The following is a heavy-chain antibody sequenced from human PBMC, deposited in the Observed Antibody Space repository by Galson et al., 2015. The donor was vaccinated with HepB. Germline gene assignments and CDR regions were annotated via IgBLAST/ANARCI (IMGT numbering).Heavy chain of an antibody. CDR1: GFTFSSYS. J-gene: IGHJ4*02. Sequence: SLRLSCAASGFTFSSYSMNWVRQAPGKGLEWVSSISSSSSYIYYADSVKGRFTISRDNAKNSLYLQMNSLRAEDTAVYYCARDAMVRGVMGPWGQGTLVTVSS. CDR2: ISSSSSYI. D-gene: IGHD3-10*01. CDR3: ARDAMVRGVMGP. V-gene: IGHV3-21*01.